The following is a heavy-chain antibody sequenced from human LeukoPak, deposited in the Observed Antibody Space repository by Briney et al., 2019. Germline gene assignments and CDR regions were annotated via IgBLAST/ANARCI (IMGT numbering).Heavy chain of an antibody. J-gene: IGHJ4*02. Sequence: GGSLRLSCAASGFTFSSYDMHWVRQATGKGLERVSAIGTAGDTYYPGSVKGRFTISRENAKNSLYLQMNSLRAGDTAVYYCARGSSGLYFDYWGQGTLVTVSS. CDR2: IGTAGDT. V-gene: IGHV3-13*01. CDR3: ARGSSGLYFDY. CDR1: GFTFSSYD. D-gene: IGHD6-19*01.